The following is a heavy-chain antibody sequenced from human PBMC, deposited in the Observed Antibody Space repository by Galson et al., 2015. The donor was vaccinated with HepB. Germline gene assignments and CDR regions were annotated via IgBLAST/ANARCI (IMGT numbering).Heavy chain of an antibody. CDR1: GYTFTDYY. D-gene: IGHD3-16*02. J-gene: IGHJ4*02. Sequence: SVKVSCKASGYTFTDYYMHWVRQAPGQGLEWMGRINPNTGGTNYAQKFQGRVTMTRDTSISTAYMELSRLRSDDTAVYYCARENDIITFGGVIVTQFDYWGQGTLVTVSS. CDR2: INPNTGGT. V-gene: IGHV1-2*06. CDR3: ARENDIITFGGVIVTQFDY.